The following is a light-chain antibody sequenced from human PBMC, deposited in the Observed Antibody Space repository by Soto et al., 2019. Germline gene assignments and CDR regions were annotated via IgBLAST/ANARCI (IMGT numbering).Light chain of an antibody. V-gene: IGLV3-21*02. CDR3: QAWDSSIVV. CDR2: DDT. J-gene: IGLJ2*01. CDR1: NIRNKS. Sequence: SYELTQTPSVSVAPGQTARITCGGNNIRNKSVQWYQQKPGQAPVVVVYDDTNRPSGIPERFSGSNSGNTATLTISRVEAGDEADYYCQAWDSSIVVFGGGTKVAVL.